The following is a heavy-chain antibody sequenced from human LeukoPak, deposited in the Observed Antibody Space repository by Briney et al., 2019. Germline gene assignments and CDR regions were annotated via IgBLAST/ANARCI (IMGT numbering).Heavy chain of an antibody. V-gene: IGHV3-23*01. CDR3: AKRGVVIRVILVGFHKEAYYFDS. J-gene: IGHJ4*02. CDR2: ISGSGGGT. Sequence: GGSLRLSCAVSGISLSNYGMSWVRQAPGKGLEWVAGISGSGGGTNYADSVKGRFTFSRDNPKNTLYLQMNGLRAEDTAVYFCAKRGVVIRVILVGFHKEAYYFDSWGQGALVTVSS. D-gene: IGHD3-22*01. CDR1: GISLSNYG.